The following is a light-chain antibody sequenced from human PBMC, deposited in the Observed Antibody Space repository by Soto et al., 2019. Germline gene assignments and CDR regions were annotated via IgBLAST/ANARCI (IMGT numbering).Light chain of an antibody. Sequence: EIVLTQSPGTLSLSPGEGATLSCRASQSIGSYLAWYQQKPGQSPRLLIYGASTRATGIPDRFSGSGSGTDFTLTIRSLEPEDFAVYYCQLYGRAPLFGPGTKVDIK. J-gene: IGKJ3*01. V-gene: IGKV3-20*01. CDR1: QSIGSY. CDR3: QLYGRAPL. CDR2: GAS.